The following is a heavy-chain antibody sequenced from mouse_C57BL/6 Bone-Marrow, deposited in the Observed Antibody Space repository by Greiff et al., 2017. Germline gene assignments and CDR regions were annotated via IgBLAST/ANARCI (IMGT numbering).Heavy chain of an antibody. CDR2: IWSGGST. Sequence: VKLVESGPGLVQPSQSLSITCTVSGFSLTSYGVHWVRQSPGKGLEWLGGIWSGGSTDYNAAFISKMSISKDNSKSQVFFQMISLQAYDTAIYYCSRNFYYGYDAGFAYWGQGTLVTVSA. CDR3: SRNFYYGYDAGFAY. J-gene: IGHJ3*01. D-gene: IGHD2-2*01. V-gene: IGHV2-2*01. CDR1: GFSLTSYG.